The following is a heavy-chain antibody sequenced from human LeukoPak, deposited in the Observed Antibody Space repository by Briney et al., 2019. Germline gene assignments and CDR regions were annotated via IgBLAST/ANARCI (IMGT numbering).Heavy chain of an antibody. CDR2: ISSSSSYI. CDR3: ARDTEDSGSHYFDAFDI. J-gene: IGHJ3*02. Sequence: PGGSLRLSCAASGFTFSSYSMNWVRQAPGKGLEWVSSISSSSSYIYYADSVKGRFTISRDNAKNSLYLQMNSLRAEDTAVYYCARDTEDSGSHYFDAFDIWGQGTMVTVSS. CDR1: GFTFSSYS. D-gene: IGHD1-26*01. V-gene: IGHV3-21*01.